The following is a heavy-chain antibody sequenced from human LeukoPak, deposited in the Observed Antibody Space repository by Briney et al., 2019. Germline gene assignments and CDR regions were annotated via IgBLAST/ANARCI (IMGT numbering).Heavy chain of an antibody. CDR2: ISDSGGST. J-gene: IGHJ6*02. V-gene: IGHV3-23*01. Sequence: PGGSLRLSCAASGFTFSSYAMSWVRQAPGKGLEWVSAISDSGGSTYYADSVKGRFTISRENSNNTLYLHMDSLRAEDTAVYYCAKAPVWNYYYGLDVWGQGTTVTVSS. D-gene: IGHD2-21*01. CDR1: GFTFSSYA. CDR3: AKAPVWNYYYGLDV.